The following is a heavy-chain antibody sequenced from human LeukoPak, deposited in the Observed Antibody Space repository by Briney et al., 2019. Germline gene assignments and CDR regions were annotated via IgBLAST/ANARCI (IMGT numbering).Heavy chain of an antibody. CDR3: AKGRVPIVLVIDDY. V-gene: IGHV1-46*01. D-gene: IGHD3-22*01. CDR2: INPSGGST. J-gene: IGHJ4*02. Sequence: GASVKVSCKASGDILTGYYMHWVRQAPGQGLEWMGIINPSGGSTSYAQKFQGRVTMTRDTSTSTVYMELNSLRSEDTAVYYCAKGRVPIVLVIDDYWGQGTLVTVSS. CDR1: GDILTGYY.